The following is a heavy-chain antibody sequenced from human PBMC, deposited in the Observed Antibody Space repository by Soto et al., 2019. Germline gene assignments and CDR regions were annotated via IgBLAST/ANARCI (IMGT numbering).Heavy chain of an antibody. D-gene: IGHD5-18*01. J-gene: IGHJ6*02. CDR2: ISYDGSNK. CDR3: AKDGPARLWPKYYYYYYGMDV. CDR1: GFTFSSYG. V-gene: IGHV3-30*18. Sequence: GGSLRLSCAASGFTFSSYGMHWVRQAPGKGLEWVAVISYDGSNKYYADSVKGRFTISRDNSKNTLYLQMNSLRAEDTAVYYCAKDGPARLWPKYYYYYYGMDVWGQGTTVTVSS.